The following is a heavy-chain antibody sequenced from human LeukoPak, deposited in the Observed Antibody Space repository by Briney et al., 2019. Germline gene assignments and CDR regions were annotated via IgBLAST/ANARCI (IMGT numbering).Heavy chain of an antibody. CDR3: TTARGSDLLYFQH. Sequence: GGSLRLSCTASGFTFGDYAMSWFRQAPGKGLEWVGRIKSKTDGGTTDCAAPVKGRFTISRDDSKNTLYLHMNSLKTEDTAVYYCTTARGSDLLYFQHWGQGTLVTVSS. CDR1: GFTFGDYA. V-gene: IGHV3-15*01. D-gene: IGHD1-26*01. J-gene: IGHJ1*01. CDR2: IKSKTDGGTT.